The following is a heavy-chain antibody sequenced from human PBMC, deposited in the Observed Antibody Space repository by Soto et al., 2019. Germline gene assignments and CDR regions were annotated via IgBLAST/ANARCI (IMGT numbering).Heavy chain of an antibody. D-gene: IGHD6-19*01. Sequence: EVQLVVSGGGLVQPGGSLKLSCAASGFSISSYWMNWVRQAPGKGLEWVAIIRKDGSEKYYVDSVKGRFTISRDNAKKSLYLQMNSPRDDDTAVYYCAGGSGWLSDYWGRGTLVTVSS. J-gene: IGHJ4*02. CDR1: GFSISSYW. CDR2: IRKDGSEK. V-gene: IGHV3-7*03. CDR3: AGGSGWLSDY.